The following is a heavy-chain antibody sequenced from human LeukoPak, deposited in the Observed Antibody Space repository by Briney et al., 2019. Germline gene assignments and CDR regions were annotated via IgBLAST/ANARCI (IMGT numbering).Heavy chain of an antibody. Sequence: GGSLRLSCAASGFTFSDYYMSWIRQAPGKGLEWVSYISSIGSTIYYADSVKGRFTISRDNAKNSLYLQMDSLRAEDTAVYYCARGGQDDILTGYYIGLTLDYWGQGTLVTVSS. D-gene: IGHD3-9*01. J-gene: IGHJ4*02. V-gene: IGHV3-11*04. CDR1: GFTFSDYY. CDR3: ARGGQDDILTGYYIGLTLDY. CDR2: ISSIGSTI.